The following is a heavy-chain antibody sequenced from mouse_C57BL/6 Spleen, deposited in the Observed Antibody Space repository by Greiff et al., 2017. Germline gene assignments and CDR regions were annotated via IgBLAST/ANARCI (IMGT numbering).Heavy chain of an antibody. Sequence: EVKLMESGGGLVKPGGSLKLSCAASGFTFSSYAMSWVRQTPEKRLEWVATISDGGSYTYYPDNVKGRFTISRDNAKNNLYLQMSHLKSEETAMYYCARVPNSITTVVATGGYAMDDWGQGTSVTVSS. J-gene: IGHJ4*01. D-gene: IGHD1-1*01. CDR2: ISDGGSYT. V-gene: IGHV5-4*03. CDR1: GFTFSSYA. CDR3: ARVPNSITTVVATGGYAMDD.